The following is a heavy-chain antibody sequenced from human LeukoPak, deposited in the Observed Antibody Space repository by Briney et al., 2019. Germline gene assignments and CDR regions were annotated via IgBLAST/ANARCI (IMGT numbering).Heavy chain of an antibody. CDR3: ARGGARYLDS. Sequence: GGSLRLPCVASGFDFNSYTVSWARQAPGKGLEWVAKMKEDGSDIHYVDSVKGRFTICRDNAKNSLCLQMSSLRADDTAVYYCARGGARYLDSWGQGILVTVSS. D-gene: IGHD3-9*01. V-gene: IGHV3-7*01. CDR1: GFDFNSYT. J-gene: IGHJ4*02. CDR2: MKEDGSDI.